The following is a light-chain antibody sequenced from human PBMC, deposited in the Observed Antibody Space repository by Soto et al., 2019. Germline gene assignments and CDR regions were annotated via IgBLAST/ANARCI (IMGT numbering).Light chain of an antibody. Sequence: QSVSIQPPSASGTPGQRVTISCSGSRSSVGSNYVYWYQQLPGTAPKLLIYRNNQRPSGVPDRFSGSKSGTSASLAISGLRSEDEADYYCAAWDDSLNAWVFGGGTKLTVL. CDR1: RSSVGSNY. CDR2: RNN. V-gene: IGLV1-47*01. CDR3: AAWDDSLNAWV. J-gene: IGLJ3*02.